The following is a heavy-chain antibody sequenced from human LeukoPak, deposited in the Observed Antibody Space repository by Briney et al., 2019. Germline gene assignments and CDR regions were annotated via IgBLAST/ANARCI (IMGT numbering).Heavy chain of an antibody. CDR3: ARESSSSWTRGYYGMDV. V-gene: IGHV4-59*08. D-gene: IGHD6-13*01. CDR1: GGSIGSYY. J-gene: IGHJ6*02. Sequence: SETLSLTYTVSGGSIGSYYWSWIRQPPGKGLEWIGYIYYSGSTNYNPSLKSRVTISVDTSKNQFSLKLSSVTAADTAVYYCARESSSSWTRGYYGMDVWGQGTTVTVSS. CDR2: IYYSGST.